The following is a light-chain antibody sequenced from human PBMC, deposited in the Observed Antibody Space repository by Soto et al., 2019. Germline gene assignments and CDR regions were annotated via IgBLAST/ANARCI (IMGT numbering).Light chain of an antibody. CDR2: KDS. V-gene: IGLV3-27*01. CDR1: VLAKKY. CDR3: YSAAAI. J-gene: IGLJ2*01. Sequence: SYELTQPSSVSVSPGQTARITCSGDVLAKKYARWFQQKPGQAPVLVIYKDSERPSGIPERFSGSSSGTTVTLTISGAQVEDEADYYCYSAAAIFGGGTKLTVL.